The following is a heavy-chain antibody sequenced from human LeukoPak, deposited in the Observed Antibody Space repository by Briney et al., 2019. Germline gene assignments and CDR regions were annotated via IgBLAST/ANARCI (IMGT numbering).Heavy chain of an antibody. CDR3: AKDYSTMVRSSWDWFDP. Sequence: PGGSLRLSCAASGFTFSSYGMHWVRQAPGKGLEWVAFTRYVGSNKYYADSVKGRFTISRDNSKNTLYLQMNSLRAEDTAVYYCAKDYSTMVRSSWDWFDPWGQGTLVTVSS. V-gene: IGHV3-30*02. CDR1: GFTFSSYG. J-gene: IGHJ5*02. D-gene: IGHD3-10*01. CDR2: TRYVGSNK.